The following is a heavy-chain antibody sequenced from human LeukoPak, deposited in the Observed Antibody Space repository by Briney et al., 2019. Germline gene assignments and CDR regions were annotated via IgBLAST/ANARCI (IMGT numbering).Heavy chain of an antibody. D-gene: IGHD6-13*01. V-gene: IGHV3-30*03. CDR2: ISNDGSNK. Sequence: PGGSLRLSCAASGFTFSDYYMSWVRQAPGKGLEWVAVISNDGSNKHYADSVKGRFTISRDNSKNTLYLQMNSLRVEDTAVYYCARDRPSSDWYKGAFDIWGQGTMVTVSS. CDR3: ARDRPSSDWYKGAFDI. J-gene: IGHJ3*02. CDR1: GFTFSDYY.